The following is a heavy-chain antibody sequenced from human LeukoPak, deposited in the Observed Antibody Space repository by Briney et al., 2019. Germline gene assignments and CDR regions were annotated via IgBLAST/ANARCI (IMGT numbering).Heavy chain of an antibody. D-gene: IGHD3-10*01. CDR3: ARDQMGGSGSYLDYYYYFYMDV. Sequence: GGSLRLSCAASGFTFSNYWMTWVRQAPGKGLEWVGNIKQDGSEKYYVDSVKGRFTISRDNAKNLLYLQMNSLRAEDTAVYYCARDQMGGSGSYLDYYYYFYMDVWGKGTTVTVSS. CDR1: GFTFSNYW. CDR2: IKQDGSEK. V-gene: IGHV3-7*01. J-gene: IGHJ6*03.